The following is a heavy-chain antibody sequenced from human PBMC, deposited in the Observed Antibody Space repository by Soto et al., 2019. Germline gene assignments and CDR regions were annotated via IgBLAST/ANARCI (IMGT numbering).Heavy chain of an antibody. CDR1: GGTFSSYA. D-gene: IGHD2-2*01. CDR2: INTIFGTA. CDR3: ARVGRVAAIVLGPAGANWFDP. V-gene: IGHV1-69*01. Sequence: QVQMVQSGAEVKKPGSSVKVSCKDSGGTFSSYAISWVREAAGHGLEWMGGINTIFGTAKYAQKFQGRDTITADDSMSTAYMGLSSMRSEDTAVYYCARVGRVAAIVLGPAGANWFDPWGQGTLVTVSS. J-gene: IGHJ5*02.